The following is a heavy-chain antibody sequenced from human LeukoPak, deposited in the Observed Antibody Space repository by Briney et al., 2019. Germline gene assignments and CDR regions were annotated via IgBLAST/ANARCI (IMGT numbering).Heavy chain of an antibody. J-gene: IGHJ4*02. CDR3: VTGSSGTNLLVYFDS. CDR1: GLTLSHHG. CDR2: IWYDGRNK. D-gene: IGHD1-7*01. Sequence: PGGSLRLSCTTSGLTLSHHGMHWVRQAPGRGLEWVAFIWYDGRNKNYADYVKGRFTLSRDNSKNMVYLQMNSLRVEDTAVYHCVTGSSGTNLLVYFDSWDQGTLVTVSS. V-gene: IGHV3-30*02.